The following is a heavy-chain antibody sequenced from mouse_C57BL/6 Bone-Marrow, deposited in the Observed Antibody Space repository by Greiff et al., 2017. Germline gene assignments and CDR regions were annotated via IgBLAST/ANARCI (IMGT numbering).Heavy chain of an antibody. CDR2: IFPGSGRT. D-gene: IGHD3-1*01. CDR1: GYTFTGYW. Sequence: VQLQESGAELMKPGASVKLSCKATGYTFTGYWIEWVKQRPGHGLEWIGEIFPGSGRTNYNEKFKGKATFTADTSSNTAYMQLSSLTTEDSAIYYCARSGYLWGFAYWGQGTLVTVSA. J-gene: IGHJ3*01. CDR3: ARSGYLWGFAY. V-gene: IGHV1-9*01.